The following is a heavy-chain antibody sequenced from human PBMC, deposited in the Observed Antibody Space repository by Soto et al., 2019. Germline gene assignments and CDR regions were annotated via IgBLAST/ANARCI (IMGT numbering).Heavy chain of an antibody. Sequence: GGSLRLSCAASGFTFSSYSMNWVRQAPGKGLEWVSSISSSSSYIYYADSVKGRFTISRDNAKNSLYLQMNSLRAEDTAVYYCARVGRAAAGMPDFDYWGQGTLVTVSS. CDR2: ISSSSSYI. CDR3: ARVGRAAAGMPDFDY. V-gene: IGHV3-21*01. D-gene: IGHD6-13*01. J-gene: IGHJ4*02. CDR1: GFTFSSYS.